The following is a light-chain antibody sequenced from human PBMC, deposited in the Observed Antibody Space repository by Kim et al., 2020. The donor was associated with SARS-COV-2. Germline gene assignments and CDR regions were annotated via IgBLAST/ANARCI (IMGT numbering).Light chain of an antibody. V-gene: IGKV3-20*01. J-gene: IGKJ3*01. CDR2: GAS. CDR3: QQYGSSLFT. CDR1: QSVSRSY. Sequence: SPGQSATPSCRASQSVSRSYLAWYQQKPGQAPRLLIYGASSRATGIPDRFSGSGSGTDFTLTISRLEPEDFAVYYCQQYGSSLFTFGPGTKVDIK.